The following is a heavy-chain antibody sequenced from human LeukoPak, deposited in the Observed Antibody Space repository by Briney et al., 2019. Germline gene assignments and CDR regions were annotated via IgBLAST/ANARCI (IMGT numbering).Heavy chain of an antibody. CDR1: GYTFTSYA. D-gene: IGHD6-6*01. V-gene: IGHV1-3*01. J-gene: IGHJ5*02. CDR3: ARVGSIRAFDP. CDR2: INAGNGNT. Sequence: ASVKVSCKASGYTFTSYAMHWVRQAPGQRLEWMGWINAGNGNTKYSQKFQGRVTITTDTSTSTAYMELRSLRSDDTAVYYCARVGSIRAFDPWGQGTLVTVSS.